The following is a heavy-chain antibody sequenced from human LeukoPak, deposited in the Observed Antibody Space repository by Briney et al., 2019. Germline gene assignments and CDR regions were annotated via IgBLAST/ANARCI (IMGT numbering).Heavy chain of an antibody. CDR1: GGSFSGYY. Sequence: SETLSLTCAVYGGSFSGYYWSWIRQPPGKGLEWIGEINHSGSTNYNPSLKSRVTMSVDTSKNQFSLKLSSVTAADTAVYYCARDSIVVVPAARQPPEKNWFDPWGQGTLVTVSS. V-gene: IGHV4-34*01. J-gene: IGHJ5*02. D-gene: IGHD2-2*01. CDR2: INHSGST. CDR3: ARDSIVVVPAARQPPEKNWFDP.